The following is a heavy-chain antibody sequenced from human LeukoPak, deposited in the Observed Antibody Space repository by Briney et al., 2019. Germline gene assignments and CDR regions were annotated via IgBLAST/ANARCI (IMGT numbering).Heavy chain of an antibody. CDR1: GYTFTSYA. CDR3: AREGYGLDYFDY. J-gene: IGHJ4*02. V-gene: IGHV1-46*01. CDR2: INPSGGST. Sequence: ASVKVSCKASGYTFTSYAMNWVRQAPGQGLEWMGIINPSGGSTSYARKFQGRVTMTRDTSTSTVYMELSSLRSEDTAVYYCAREGYGLDYFDYWGQGTLVTVSS. D-gene: IGHD3-10*01.